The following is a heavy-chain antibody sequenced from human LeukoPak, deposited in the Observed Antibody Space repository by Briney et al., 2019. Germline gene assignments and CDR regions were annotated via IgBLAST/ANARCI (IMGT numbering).Heavy chain of an antibody. J-gene: IGHJ5*02. CDR2: IYYSGST. D-gene: IGHD6-6*01. CDR3: ARASRPWLHVGRRDVRFDP. V-gene: IGHV4-39*07. Sequence: MASETLSLTCTVSGGSISSSSYYWGWIRQPPGKGLEWIGSIYYSGSTYYNPSLKSRVTMSVDTSKNQFSLKLSSVTAADTAVYYCARASRPWLHVGRRDVRFDPWGQGTLVTVSS. CDR1: GGSISSSSYY.